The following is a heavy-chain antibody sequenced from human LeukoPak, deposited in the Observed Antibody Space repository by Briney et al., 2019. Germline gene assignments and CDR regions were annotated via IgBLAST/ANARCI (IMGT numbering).Heavy chain of an antibody. D-gene: IGHD1-14*01. CDR1: GYTFTGNY. V-gene: IGHV1-2*02. J-gene: IGHJ2*01. CDR3: AIEPLTRNLYNNWYFDL. Sequence: ASVKVSCKASGYTFTGNYMHWVRQAPGQGLEWMGWVNPKSGSTNYAQKFQGRVTMTRDTSISTAYMELSSLRSEDTAVYYCAIEPLTRNLYNNWYFDLWGRGTLVPVSS. CDR2: VNPKSGST.